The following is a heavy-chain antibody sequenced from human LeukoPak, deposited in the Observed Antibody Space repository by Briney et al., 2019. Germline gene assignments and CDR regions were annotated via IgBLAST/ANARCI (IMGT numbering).Heavy chain of an antibody. CDR3: ARDGVEDDSKLYYYYYMDV. J-gene: IGHJ6*03. CDR2: IIPIFGTA. Sequence: ASVKASCKASGGTFSSYAISWVRQAPGQGLEWMGGIIPIFGTANYAQKFQGRVTITADESTSTAYMELSSLRSEDTAVYYCARDGVEDDSKLYYYYYMDVWAKGPRSPSP. D-gene: IGHD3-10*01. CDR1: GGTFSSYA. V-gene: IGHV1-69*13.